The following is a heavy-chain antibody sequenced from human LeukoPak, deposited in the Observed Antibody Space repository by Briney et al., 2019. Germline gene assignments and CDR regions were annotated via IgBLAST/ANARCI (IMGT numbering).Heavy chain of an antibody. Sequence: GASVKVSCKAFGYTFTSNYMHWVRQAPGQGLEWMGWINPNSGGTNYAQKFQGRVTMTRDTSISTAYMELSRLRSDDTAVYYCARDTYFDWLPSGYWGQGTLVTVSS. CDR3: ARDTYFDWLPSGY. J-gene: IGHJ4*02. CDR1: GYTFTSNY. V-gene: IGHV1-2*02. CDR2: INPNSGGT. D-gene: IGHD3-9*01.